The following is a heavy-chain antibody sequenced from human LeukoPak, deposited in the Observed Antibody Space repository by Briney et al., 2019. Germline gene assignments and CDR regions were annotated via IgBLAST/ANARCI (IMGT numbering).Heavy chain of an antibody. D-gene: IGHD6-19*01. V-gene: IGHV3-30*03. CDR1: GFTFSSYG. CDR2: ISYDGSSK. Sequence: GRSLRLSCAASGFTFSSYGMHWVRQAPGKGLEWVAVISYDGSSKTYADSVKGQFTISRDNSKNTLSLQMNSLRAEDTAVYYCARVGDGWYSFDHWGQGTLVTVSS. J-gene: IGHJ4*02. CDR3: ARVGDGWYSFDH.